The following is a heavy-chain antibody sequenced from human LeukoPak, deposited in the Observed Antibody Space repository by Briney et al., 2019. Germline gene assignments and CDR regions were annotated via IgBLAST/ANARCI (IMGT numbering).Heavy chain of an antibody. CDR2: INTDGSRI. Sequence: PGGSPRLSCAASGFTFSNYWMHWVRQAPGKGLVWVSRINTDGSRITYADSVKGRFTISRDNAMNTVYLQMNSLRAEDTAVYYCARVLSGSWDWFDPWGQGTLVTVSS. CDR1: GFTFSNYW. CDR3: ARVLSGSWDWFDP. V-gene: IGHV3-74*01. J-gene: IGHJ5*02. D-gene: IGHD3-22*01.